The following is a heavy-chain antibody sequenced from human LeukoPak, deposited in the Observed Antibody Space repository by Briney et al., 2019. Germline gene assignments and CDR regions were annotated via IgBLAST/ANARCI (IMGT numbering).Heavy chain of an antibody. CDR1: GFTFSSYA. D-gene: IGHD6-19*01. Sequence: PGGSLRLSCAASGFTFSSYATHWVRQAPGKRLEWVAVISYDGSDKSYADSVRGRVTISRDNSKNTLYLQMNSLRAEDTAVYYCANSYSSGPWARFDYWGQGTLVTVSS. V-gene: IGHV3-30*18. CDR2: ISYDGSDK. J-gene: IGHJ4*02. CDR3: ANSYSSGPWARFDY.